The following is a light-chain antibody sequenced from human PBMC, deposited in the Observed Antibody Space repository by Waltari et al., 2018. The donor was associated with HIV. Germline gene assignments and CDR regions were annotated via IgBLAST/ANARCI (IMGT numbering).Light chain of an antibody. CDR3: QQYDDWPWT. CDR2: GAS. CDR1: QRVGSS. J-gene: IGKJ1*01. Sequence: EVLMTQSPATLSVSPGERATLSCRASQRVGSSVAWYHQKPGQAPRLLIYGASTRASGVPARFTGSGSQTEFTLTISSLQSEDFAVYFCQQYDDWPWTFGQGTKVEIK. V-gene: IGKV3-15*01.